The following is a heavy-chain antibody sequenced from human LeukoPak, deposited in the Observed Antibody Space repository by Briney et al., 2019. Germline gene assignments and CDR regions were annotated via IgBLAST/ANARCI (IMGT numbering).Heavy chain of an antibody. J-gene: IGHJ4*02. V-gene: IGHV4-61*09. CDR3: ARDRGGGPPVY. CDR1: GGSISSSSYY. Sequence: MTSETLSLTCTVSGGSISSSSYYWSWIRQPAGKGLEWIGHIYTSGTTNYNPSLKSRVTISVDTSKNQFSLNLSSVTAADTAVYYCARDRGGGPPVYWGQGTLVTVSS. D-gene: IGHD2-21*01. CDR2: IYTSGTT.